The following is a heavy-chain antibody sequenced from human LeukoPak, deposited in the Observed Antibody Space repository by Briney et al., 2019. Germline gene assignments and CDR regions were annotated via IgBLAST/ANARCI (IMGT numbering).Heavy chain of an antibody. CDR2: VRYDGSNK. D-gene: IGHD2-15*01. CDR1: GFSFSSYG. CDR3: AKDLRGYCSGGSCYPQDV. V-gene: IGHV3-30*02. J-gene: IGHJ6*04. Sequence: GGSLRLSCAASGFSFSSYGMHWVRQAPGKGLEWVAFVRYDGSNKYEDSVRGRFTISRDNSKNTMYLQMNSLRAEDTAVYYCAKDLRGYCSGGSCYPQDVWGKGTTVTISS.